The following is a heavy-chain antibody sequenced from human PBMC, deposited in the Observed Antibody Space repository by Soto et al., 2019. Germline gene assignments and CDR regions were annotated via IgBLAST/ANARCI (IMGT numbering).Heavy chain of an antibody. CDR2: ISGSGGST. V-gene: IGHV3-23*01. CDR3: AKDLRYFDWTLDY. D-gene: IGHD3-9*01. J-gene: IGHJ4*02. CDR1: GFTFSSFA. Sequence: GSLRLSCAASGFTFSSFALSWVRQAPGKGLEWVSAISGSGGSTYYADSVKGRFTISRDNSKNTLYLQMNSLRAEDTAVYYCAKDLRYFDWTLDYWGQGTLVTVSS.